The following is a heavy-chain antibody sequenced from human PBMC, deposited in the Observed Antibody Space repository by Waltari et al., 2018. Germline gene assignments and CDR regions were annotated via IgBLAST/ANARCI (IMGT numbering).Heavy chain of an antibody. CDR1: GYTFTSYD. D-gene: IGHD2-2*02. V-gene: IGHV1-69*06. J-gene: IGHJ5*02. CDR2: GSPIFGTA. Sequence: QVQLVQSGAEVKKPGASVRVSCSASGYTFTSYDINWVRQAPGQGLEWMGWGSPIFGTANYAQKFQGRVTITADKSTSTAYMELSSLRSEDTAVYYCARREYQLLYSWFDPWGQGTLVTVSS. CDR3: ARREYQLLYSWFDP.